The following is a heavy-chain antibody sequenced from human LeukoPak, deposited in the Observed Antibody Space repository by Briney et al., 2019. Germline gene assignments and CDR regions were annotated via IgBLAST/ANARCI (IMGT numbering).Heavy chain of an antibody. CDR3: ARGEAGWYFDL. J-gene: IGHJ2*01. V-gene: IGHV4-34*01. CDR2: INHSGST. Sequence: NTSETLSLTCAVYGGSFSGYYWSWIRQPPGKGLEWIGEINHSGSTNYSPSLKSRVTMSVDTSKKQFSLKLSSVIAADTAVYYCARGEAGWYFDLWGRGTLVTVSS. CDR1: GGSFSGYY.